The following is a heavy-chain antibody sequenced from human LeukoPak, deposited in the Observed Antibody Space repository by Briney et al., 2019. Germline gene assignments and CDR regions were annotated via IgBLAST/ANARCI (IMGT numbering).Heavy chain of an antibody. CDR1: GGSFSGYY. J-gene: IGHJ4*02. D-gene: IGHD3-16*01. Sequence: KPSETLSLTCAVYGGSFSGYYLSWIRQPPGKGLEWIGEINHSGSTNYNPSLKSRVTISVDTSKNQFSLKLSSVTAADTAVYYCARGRSGGYFDYWGQGTLVTVSS. CDR3: ARGRSGGYFDY. CDR2: INHSGST. V-gene: IGHV4-34*01.